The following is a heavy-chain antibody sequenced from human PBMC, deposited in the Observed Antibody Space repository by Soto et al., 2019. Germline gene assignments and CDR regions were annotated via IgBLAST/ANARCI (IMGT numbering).Heavy chain of an antibody. V-gene: IGHV3-7*05. CDR2: IKQDGSEK. Sequence: GGSLRLSCAASGFTFSSYWMSWVRQAPGKGLEWVANIKQDGSEKYYVDSVKGRFTISRDNAKNSLYLQMNSLRAEDTAVYYCARDRVEPAAAGVYYYYGMDVWGQGTTVTVSS. CDR3: ARDRVEPAAAGVYYYYGMDV. D-gene: IGHD6-13*01. J-gene: IGHJ6*02. CDR1: GFTFSSYW.